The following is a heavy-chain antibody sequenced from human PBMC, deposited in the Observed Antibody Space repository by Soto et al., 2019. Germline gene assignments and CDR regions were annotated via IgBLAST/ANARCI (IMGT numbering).Heavy chain of an antibody. CDR1: GFTFSSSV. Sequence: QVQLEESGGGAVQPGRSLRLSCAASGFTFSSSVMHWVRQAPGRGLEWVAVIWSDGSKKYYADSVTGRFAISRDNSIKTLYLQMGSLRAEETAVYYCAREVLLSGYLYAVVVWGRGATVTVSS. V-gene: IGHV3-33*01. D-gene: IGHD5-12*01. CDR3: AREVLLSGYLYAVVV. J-gene: IGHJ6*01. CDR2: IWSDGSKK.